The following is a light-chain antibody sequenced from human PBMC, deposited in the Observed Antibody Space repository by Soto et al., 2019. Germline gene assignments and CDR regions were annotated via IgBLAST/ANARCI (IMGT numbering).Light chain of an antibody. CDR3: QQYKNWPPLT. CDR2: GAF. J-gene: IGKJ4*01. Sequence: EIVMTQSPATLSVSPGETATLSCRASQSVSYNLAWYQQKPGQGPRLLIYGAFTTATGIPARFSGSGYGTDFTLTISSLQSEDFAVYYCQQYKNWPPLTFGGGTKVEIK. CDR1: QSVSYN. V-gene: IGKV3-15*01.